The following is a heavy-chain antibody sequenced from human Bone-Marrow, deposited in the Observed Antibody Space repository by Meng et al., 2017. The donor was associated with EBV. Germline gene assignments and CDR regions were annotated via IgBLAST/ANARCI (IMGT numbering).Heavy chain of an antibody. CDR2: ISNDGVKE. Sequence: QGRGVDAGGGVVQSRNAPIFSFAASGFTFNLYAIHWVRQAPGPALEWVVSISNDGVKEYYADSVKGRFICSRDTSNNTLFLQMHALRPDDTAVYHCVKSQHYYWGSRTLDFWGQGALVTVSS. CDR1: GFTFNLYA. V-gene: IGHV3-30*18. CDR3: VKSQHYYWGSRTLDF. J-gene: IGHJ4*02. D-gene: IGHD3-16*01.